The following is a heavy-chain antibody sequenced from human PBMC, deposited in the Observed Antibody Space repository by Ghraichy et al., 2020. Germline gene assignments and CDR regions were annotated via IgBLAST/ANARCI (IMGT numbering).Heavy chain of an antibody. D-gene: IGHD3-16*01. CDR1: GFTFSSYW. J-gene: IGHJ4*02. CDR3: ARLGAQQVVDY. CDR2: IRQDGNEK. Sequence: GGSLRLSCAASGFTFSSYWMTWVRQAPGKGLEWVANIRQDGNEKYYVDSVKGRFTASRDNAKNSLYLQMNSLRAEDTAVYYCARLGAQQVVDYWGQGTLVTVSS. V-gene: IGHV3-7*01.